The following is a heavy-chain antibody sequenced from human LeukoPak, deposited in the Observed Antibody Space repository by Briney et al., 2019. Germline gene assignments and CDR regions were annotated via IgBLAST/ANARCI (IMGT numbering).Heavy chain of an antibody. Sequence: SETLSLTCAVYGGSFTXXXXXWIRQPPGXGLXXIGEISHTGHTNYNXSLKSRVTMSVETSKNQLSLILTSVTAADTAVYYCARGPYSSDAGYWGQGTLVTVSS. CDR2: ISHTGHT. CDR1: GGSFTXXX. V-gene: IGHV4-34*01. J-gene: IGHJ4*02. D-gene: IGHD6-25*01. CDR3: ARGPYSSDAGY.